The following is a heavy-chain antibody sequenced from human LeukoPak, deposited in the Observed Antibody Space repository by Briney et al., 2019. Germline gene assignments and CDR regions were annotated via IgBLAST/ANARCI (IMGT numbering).Heavy chain of an antibody. D-gene: IGHD1-1*01. CDR3: ATGELEGFDY. CDR2: IIPIVGIE. CDR1: GGTFSSYG. Sequence: SVKVSCKASGGTFSSYGLSWVRQAPGQGLEWMGRIIPIVGIESHAQKFQGRVTMTEDTSTDTAYMELNSLRSEDTAVYYCATGELEGFDYWGQGTLVTVSS. J-gene: IGHJ4*02. V-gene: IGHV1-69*04.